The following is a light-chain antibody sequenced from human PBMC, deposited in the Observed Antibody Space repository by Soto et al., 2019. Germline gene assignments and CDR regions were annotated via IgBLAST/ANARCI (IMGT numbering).Light chain of an antibody. CDR2: AAS. CDR3: QPLNSYPLT. CDR1: QGISSY. J-gene: IGKJ4*01. V-gene: IGKV1-9*01. Sequence: DIQLTQSPSFLSASVGDRVTITCRASQGISSYLAWYQQKPGKAPKLLIYAASTLQSGVPSRFSGSGSGTEFTLTSSSLQPEDFATYYWQPLNSYPLTFGGGTKVEIK.